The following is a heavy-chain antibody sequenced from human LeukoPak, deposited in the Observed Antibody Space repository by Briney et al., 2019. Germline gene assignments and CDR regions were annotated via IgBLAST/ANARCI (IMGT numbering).Heavy chain of an antibody. V-gene: IGHV3-21*01. Sequence: GGSLRLSCAASGFTFDIFAMSWIRQAPGRGLEWVSSISSSSYIYYADSVKGRFTTSRDNAKNSLYLQMNSLRAEDTAVYYCARDSSGWDNDAFDIWGQGTMVTVSS. J-gene: IGHJ3*02. CDR3: ARDSSGWDNDAFDI. D-gene: IGHD6-19*01. CDR1: GFTFDIFA. CDR2: ISSSSYI.